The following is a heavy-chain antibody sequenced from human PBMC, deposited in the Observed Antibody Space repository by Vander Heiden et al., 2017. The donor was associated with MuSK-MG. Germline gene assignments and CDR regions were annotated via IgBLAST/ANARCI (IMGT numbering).Heavy chain of an antibody. V-gene: IGHV3-30-3*01. CDR1: GFTLSSYA. CDR2: ISFDGSHK. CDR3: AREIPSPEGYYYGMDV. Sequence: QVQLVESGGGVVQPGRSLRLSCAASGFTLSSYAMHWVRQAPGKGLEWVAVISFDGSHKYYADSVKGRFTISRDNSKNTLYLQMNSLRAEDTAVYYCAREIPSPEGYYYGMDVWGQGTTVTVSS. J-gene: IGHJ6*02.